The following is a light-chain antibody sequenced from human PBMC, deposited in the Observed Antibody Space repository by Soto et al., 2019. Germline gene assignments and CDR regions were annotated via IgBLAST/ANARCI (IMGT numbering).Light chain of an antibody. CDR3: QQYTNWPLA. J-gene: IGKJ1*01. CDR2: GAT. V-gene: IGKV3-15*01. Sequence: EVVLTQSPGTLSLSPGERATLSCRASQSISQSLAWYQQRSGQAPRLLISGATTRATGIPARFSGSGSGTDFTLTITSLQSEDFAIYYCQQYTNWPLAFGQGTKVDIK. CDR1: QSISQS.